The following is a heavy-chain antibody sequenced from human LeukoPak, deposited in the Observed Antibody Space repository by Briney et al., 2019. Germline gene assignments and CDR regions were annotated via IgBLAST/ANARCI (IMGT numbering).Heavy chain of an antibody. Sequence: PGGSLRLSCAASGFTFSSYDMNWVRQAPGKGLEWVSSISSRSTSIYYADSVKGRFTISRDNAKNSLYLQMNSLRAEDTAVYWCARDYIAYDPLDYWGQGTLVTVSS. V-gene: IGHV3-21*01. D-gene: IGHD3-3*01. CDR1: GFTFSSYD. CDR2: ISSRSTSI. CDR3: ARDYIAYDPLDY. J-gene: IGHJ4*02.